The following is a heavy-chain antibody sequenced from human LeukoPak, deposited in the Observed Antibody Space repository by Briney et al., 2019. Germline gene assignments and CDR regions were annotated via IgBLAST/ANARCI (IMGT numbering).Heavy chain of an antibody. Sequence: SETLSLTCTVSDFSISSAYYWGWIRQPPGQGLEWIGSIYHSGNTYYNPSLKSRVSISLDSSKNQFSLKLSSVTAADTAVYYCARLNYDILTGYLYYYYYMDVWGKGTTVTVSS. CDR3: ARLNYDILTGYLYYYYYMDV. CDR1: DFSISSAYY. J-gene: IGHJ6*03. D-gene: IGHD3-9*01. CDR2: IYHSGNT. V-gene: IGHV4-38-2*02.